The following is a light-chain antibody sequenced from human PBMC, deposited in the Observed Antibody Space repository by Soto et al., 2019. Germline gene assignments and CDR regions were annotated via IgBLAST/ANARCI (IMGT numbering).Light chain of an antibody. Sequence: DIQMTQSPSSVSASVGDRVTITCRASQCISSWLARYQQKPGKAPKLLIYAASSLQSGVPSRFSGSGSGTDFTLTISSLQPEDFATYYCQQANSFHPTFGQGTKVDIK. CDR3: QQANSFHPT. J-gene: IGKJ1*01. V-gene: IGKV1-12*01. CDR1: QCISSW. CDR2: AAS.